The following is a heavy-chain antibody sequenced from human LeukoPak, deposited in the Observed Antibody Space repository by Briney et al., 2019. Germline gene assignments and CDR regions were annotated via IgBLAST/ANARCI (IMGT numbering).Heavy chain of an antibody. CDR2: IYYSGGT. J-gene: IGHJ4*02. CDR1: GVSVSSGDYY. Sequence: SETLFLTCTVSGVSVSSGDYYWSWIRQPPGKGLEWIGYIYYSGGTYYNPSLKSRVTISVDTSKNQFSLNLSSVTAADTAVYYCARESWEGTYYYDSSGYYLDYWGQGTLVTVSS. V-gene: IGHV4-30-4*01. CDR3: ARESWEGTYYYDSSGYYLDY. D-gene: IGHD3-22*01.